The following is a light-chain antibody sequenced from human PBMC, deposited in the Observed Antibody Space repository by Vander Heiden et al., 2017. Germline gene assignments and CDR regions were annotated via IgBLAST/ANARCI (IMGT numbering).Light chain of an antibody. V-gene: IGLV3-21*03. Sequence: SYVLTQPPPVSVAPGKTARITCGGNNIGSKSVHWYQQKPGQGPVLVVYDDGDRPSGIPERFSGSNSGNTATQTSSRVEAGDEADYYCQVWDSSSDHVVFGGGTKLTVL. CDR1: NIGSKS. CDR3: QVWDSSSDHVV. CDR2: DDG. J-gene: IGLJ2*01.